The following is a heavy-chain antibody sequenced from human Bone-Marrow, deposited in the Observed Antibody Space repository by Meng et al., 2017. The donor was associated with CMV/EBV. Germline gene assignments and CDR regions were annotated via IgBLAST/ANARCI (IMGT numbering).Heavy chain of an antibody. CDR1: GYTFSSYG. V-gene: IGHV1-18*01. Sequence: ASVKVSCKAFGYTFSSYGITWVRQAPGQGLEWMGWISPHNGDTDYAQKFQGRVTITADKSTSTAYMELSSLRSEDTAVYYCARAVEMATTPYYYYGMDVWGQGTTVTGSS. CDR3: ARAVEMATTPYYYYGMDV. D-gene: IGHD5-24*01. J-gene: IGHJ6*01. CDR2: ISPHNGDT.